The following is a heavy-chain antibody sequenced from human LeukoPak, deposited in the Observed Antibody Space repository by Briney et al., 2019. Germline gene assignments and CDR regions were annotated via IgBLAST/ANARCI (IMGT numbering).Heavy chain of an antibody. J-gene: IGHJ4*02. D-gene: IGHD3-22*01. Sequence: KPSETLSLTCTVSGDSVNGHHLTWIRQPPGKGLEWIGQIYYTGWTTYYNPALQSRVTMSLDTSKNQFSLKVTSLTAADTAVYYCATYYPGVGGRGFWGQGTLVTVSS. CDR1: GDSVNGHH. CDR2: IYYTGWTT. V-gene: IGHV4-59*02. CDR3: ATYYPGVGGRGF.